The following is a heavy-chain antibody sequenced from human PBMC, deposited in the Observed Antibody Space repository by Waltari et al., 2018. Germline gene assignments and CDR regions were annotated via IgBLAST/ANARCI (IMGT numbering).Heavy chain of an antibody. J-gene: IGHJ6*02. D-gene: IGHD6-6*01. CDR1: GFNFDDYA. CDR3: ARHVLKQLAYYYYGMDV. Sequence: EGQLTESGGDLVQPGRSLRLSCAASGFNFDDYAMHWVRQAPGKGLEWVAGISWRSGSLDDVESVKGRFTISRDNAKNSLYLQMNNLRPEDTAVYYCARHVLKQLAYYYYGMDVWGQGTTVTVSS. V-gene: IGHV3-9*01. CDR2: ISWRSGSL.